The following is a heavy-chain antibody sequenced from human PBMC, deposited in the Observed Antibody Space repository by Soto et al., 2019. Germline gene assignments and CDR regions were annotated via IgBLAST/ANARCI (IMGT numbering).Heavy chain of an antibody. CDR3: ARLNSIVPASAFDY. CDR1: GFRFNTYS. Sequence: GGSLRLSCAASGFRFNTYSMNWVRQAPGKGLEWVSSISASGSFIYYADSVKGRFTISRDSAKNSLYLQMDSLRAEDTAVYYCARLNSIVPASAFDYWGQGTLVTVSS. V-gene: IGHV3-21*01. D-gene: IGHD2-2*01. J-gene: IGHJ4*02. CDR2: ISASGSFI.